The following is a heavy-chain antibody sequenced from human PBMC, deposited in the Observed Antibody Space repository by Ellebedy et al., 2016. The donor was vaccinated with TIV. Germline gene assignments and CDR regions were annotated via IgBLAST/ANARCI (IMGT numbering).Heavy chain of an antibody. D-gene: IGHD3-22*01. CDR3: ARFDYYDSSGPQLFDY. V-gene: IGHV5-51*01. J-gene: IGHJ4*02. CDR1: GYSFTSYW. Sequence: GESLKISCKGSGYSFTSYWIGWVRQMPGKGLEWMGIIYPGDSDTRYSPSFQGQVTISADKSISTAYLQWSSLKASDTAMYYCARFDYYDSSGPQLFDYWGQGTLVTVSS. CDR2: IYPGDSDT.